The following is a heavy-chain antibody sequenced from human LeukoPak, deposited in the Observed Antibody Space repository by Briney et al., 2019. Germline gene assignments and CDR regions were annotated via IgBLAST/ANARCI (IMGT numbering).Heavy chain of an antibody. Sequence: ASVKVPCKASGGTFSSYAISWVRQAPGQGLEWMGGIIPIFGTANYAQKFQGRVTITADESTSTAYMELSSLRSEDTAVFYCARDQYDTWSRRGNFDSWGQGTLVIVSS. CDR1: GGTFSSYA. CDR2: IIPIFGTA. J-gene: IGHJ4*02. V-gene: IGHV1-69*13. CDR3: ARDQYDTWSRRGNFDS. D-gene: IGHD3-3*01.